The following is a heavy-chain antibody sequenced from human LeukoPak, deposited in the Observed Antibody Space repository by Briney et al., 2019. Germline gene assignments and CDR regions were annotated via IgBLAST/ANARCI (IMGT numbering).Heavy chain of an antibody. J-gene: IGHJ4*02. D-gene: IGHD6-13*01. V-gene: IGHV3-23*01. Sequence: GGSLTLSCAAYGFTFSSYAMSWVRQPPGKGLEWVSAISGSGGSTYYSDSVKGRFTISRDNSKNTLYLQMNGLRAEDTAVYYCAKEGAAGTLDFDYWGQGTLVTVSS. CDR2: ISGSGGST. CDR1: GFTFSSYA. CDR3: AKEGAAGTLDFDY.